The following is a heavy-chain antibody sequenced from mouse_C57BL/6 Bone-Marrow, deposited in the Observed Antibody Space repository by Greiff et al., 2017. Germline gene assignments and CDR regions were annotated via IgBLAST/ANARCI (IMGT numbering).Heavy chain of an antibody. Sequence: QVQLQQPGAELVKPGASVKVSCKASGYTFTSYWMHWVKQRPGQGLEWIGRLHPSDSDTNYNQKFKGKATLTVGKSSSTAYMQLSSLTSADSAVYYCAVGGGQPFAYGGQGTLVTVAA. CDR1: GYTFTSYW. CDR2: LHPSDSDT. D-gene: IGHD6-1*01. V-gene: IGHV1-74*01. J-gene: IGHJ3*01. CDR3: AVGGGQPFAY.